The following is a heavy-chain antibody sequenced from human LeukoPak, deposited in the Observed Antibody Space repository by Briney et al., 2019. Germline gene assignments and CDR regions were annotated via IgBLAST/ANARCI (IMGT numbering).Heavy chain of an antibody. CDR2: ISGSGGSS. Sequence: GGSLRLSCAASGFTFSSYAMSWVRQAPGKGLERVSAISGSGGSSYYADSVKGRFTISRDNSKSTLYLQMNSLRAEDTAVYYCAKSYDFWSGYSSPFDYWGQGTLVTVSS. V-gene: IGHV3-23*01. D-gene: IGHD3-3*01. CDR1: GFTFSSYA. CDR3: AKSYDFWSGYSSPFDY. J-gene: IGHJ4*02.